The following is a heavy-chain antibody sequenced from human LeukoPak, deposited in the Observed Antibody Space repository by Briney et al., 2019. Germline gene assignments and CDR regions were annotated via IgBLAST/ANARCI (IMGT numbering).Heavy chain of an antibody. Sequence: SETLSLTCAVYGGSFSGYYWSWIRQPPGKGLEWIGEINHSGCTNYNPSLKSRVTISVDTSKNQFSLKLSSVTAADTAVYYCARSGLPDYYDSSGYSGYFDYWGQGTLVTVSS. D-gene: IGHD3-22*01. J-gene: IGHJ4*02. CDR3: ARSGLPDYYDSSGYSGYFDY. CDR2: INHSGCT. CDR1: GGSFSGYY. V-gene: IGHV4-34*01.